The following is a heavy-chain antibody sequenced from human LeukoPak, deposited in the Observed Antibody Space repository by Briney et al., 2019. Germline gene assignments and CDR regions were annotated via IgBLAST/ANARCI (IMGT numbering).Heavy chain of an antibody. D-gene: IGHD2-15*01. V-gene: IGHV4-59*01. CDR3: ARDGGGSLYGMDV. Sequence: PSETLSLTCTVSGGSISPYYWSWIRQPPGKGLEWIGYIYYSGNTNYNPSLKSRVTISLDTSKNQFSLKLSSVTAADTAVYYCARDGGGSLYGMDVWGQGTTVTVSS. CDR2: IYYSGNT. J-gene: IGHJ6*02. CDR1: GGSISPYY.